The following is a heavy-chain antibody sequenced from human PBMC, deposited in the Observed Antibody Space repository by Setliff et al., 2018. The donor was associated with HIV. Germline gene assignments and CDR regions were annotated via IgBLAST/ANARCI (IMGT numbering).Heavy chain of an antibody. Sequence: GGSLRLSCAASGFTFSYYSMNWVRQAPGKGLECVGRIKSKGDGGTTDFAASVRGRFTISRDDSKNTLYLQMDSLRTEDTAVYYCSADVPEVSSPIDYWGQGTLVTVSS. CDR2: IKSKGDGGTT. CDR1: GFTFSYYS. CDR3: SADVPEVSSPIDY. J-gene: IGHJ4*02. D-gene: IGHD2-8*01. V-gene: IGHV3-15*01.